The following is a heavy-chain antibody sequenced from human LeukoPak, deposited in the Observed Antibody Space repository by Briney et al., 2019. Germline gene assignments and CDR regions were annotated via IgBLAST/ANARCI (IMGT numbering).Heavy chain of an antibody. D-gene: IGHD3-22*01. V-gene: IGHV3-53*04. CDR1: GFTVSSNY. CDR2: IYSGGSA. J-gene: IGHJ6*02. CDR3: AREYYYDSSGYYRGYYGMDV. Sequence: GGSLRLSCAASGFTVSSNYMSWVRQAPGKGLEWVSVIYSGGSAYYVDSVKGRFTISRHNSKNTLYLQMNSLRAEDTAVYYCAREYYYDSSGYYRGYYGMDVWGQGTTVTVSS.